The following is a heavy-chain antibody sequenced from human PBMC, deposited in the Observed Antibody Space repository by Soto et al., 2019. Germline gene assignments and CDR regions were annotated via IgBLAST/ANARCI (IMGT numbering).Heavy chain of an antibody. D-gene: IGHD2-15*01. V-gene: IGHV3-23*01. J-gene: IGHJ6*03. CDR3: AKDHVVVVSDYYYYYMDV. CDR2: ISGSGGST. Sequence: GVSLRLSCAASGFTFSSYAMSWVRQAPGKGLEWVSAISGSGGSTYYADSVKGRFTISRDNSKNTLYLQMNSLRAEDTAVYYCAKDHVVVVSDYYYYYMDVWGKGTTVTVSS. CDR1: GFTFSSYA.